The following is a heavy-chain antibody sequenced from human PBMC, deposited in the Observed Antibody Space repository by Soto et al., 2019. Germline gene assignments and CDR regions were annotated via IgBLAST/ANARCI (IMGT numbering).Heavy chain of an antibody. J-gene: IGHJ4*02. CDR2: FIPILGIA. Sequence: QVQLVQSGAEVKKPGSSVKVSCKASGGTFSSYTISWVRQAPGQGLEWMGRFIPILGIANYAQKFQGRVTITAEKSTSTAYMELSSLRSEDTAGYYCAGRDGYKDLDYWGQGTLVTVSS. CDR1: GGTFSSYT. CDR3: AGRDGYKDLDY. D-gene: IGHD5-12*01. V-gene: IGHV1-69*02.